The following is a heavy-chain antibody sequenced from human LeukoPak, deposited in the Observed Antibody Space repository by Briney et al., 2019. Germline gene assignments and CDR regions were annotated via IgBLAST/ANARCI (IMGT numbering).Heavy chain of an antibody. CDR2: IYHSGKS. Sequence: SETLSLTCSVSGYSISSGYYWDWIRQPPGKGLEWIASIYHSGKSYYNPSLESRVTISVDTSKNQFSLKLSSVTAADTAVYYCAREVRGYSYGPRYYYYYYMDVWGKGTTVTVSS. V-gene: IGHV4-38-2*02. CDR3: AREVRGYSYGPRYYYYYYMDV. J-gene: IGHJ6*03. CDR1: GYSISSGYY. D-gene: IGHD5-18*01.